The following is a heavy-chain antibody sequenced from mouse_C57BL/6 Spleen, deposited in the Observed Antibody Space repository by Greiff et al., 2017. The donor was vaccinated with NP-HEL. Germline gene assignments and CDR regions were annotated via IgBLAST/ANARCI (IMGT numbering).Heavy chain of an antibody. CDR1: GFTFSDYY. J-gene: IGHJ2*01. CDR3: ARQGYGSPYYFDY. D-gene: IGHD1-1*01. CDR2: ISNGGGST. Sequence: EVKVVESGGGLVQPGGSLKLSCAASGFTFSDYYMYWVRQTPEKRLEWVAYISNGGGSTYYPDTVKGRFTISRDNAKNTLYLQMSRLKSEDTAMYYCARQGYGSPYYFDYWGQGTTLTVSS. V-gene: IGHV5-12*01.